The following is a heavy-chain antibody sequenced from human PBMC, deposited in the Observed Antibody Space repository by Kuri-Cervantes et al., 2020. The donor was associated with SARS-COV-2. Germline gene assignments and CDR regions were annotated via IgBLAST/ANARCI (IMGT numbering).Heavy chain of an antibody. CDR1: GFTVSSNY. V-gene: IGHV3-53*05. Sequence: GESLKISCAASGFTVSSNYMSWVRQAPGKGLEWVSVIYSGGSTYYAASVKGRFTISRDNSQNTLYLQMKSLRTEDTALYYCARGRLGVHDSWGQGTLVTVSS. CDR2: IYSGGST. D-gene: IGHD2-8*01. J-gene: IGHJ4*02. CDR3: ARGRLGVHDS.